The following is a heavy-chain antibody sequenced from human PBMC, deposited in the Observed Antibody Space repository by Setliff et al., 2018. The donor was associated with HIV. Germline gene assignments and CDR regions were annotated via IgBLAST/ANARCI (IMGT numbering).Heavy chain of an antibody. CDR3: VKDEKVSTGRFQVRFFDY. J-gene: IGHJ4*02. Sequence: PGGSLRLSCAASGFTFNDYAMHWVRQTPGKGLEWVSLISWDGGSTSYADSVKGRFTISRDNSKNSLYLQMNSLRAEDTALYYCVKDEKVSTGRFQVRFFDYWGQGT. CDR1: GFTFNDYA. V-gene: IGHV3-43D*03. D-gene: IGHD5-12*01. CDR2: ISWDGGST.